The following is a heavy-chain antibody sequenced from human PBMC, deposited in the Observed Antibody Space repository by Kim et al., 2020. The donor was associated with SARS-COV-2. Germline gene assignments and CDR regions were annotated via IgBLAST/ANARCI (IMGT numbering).Heavy chain of an antibody. CDR1: RFTFGGYE. Sequence: GGALRLSCATSRFTFGGYEMNWVRQAPGKGLEWVAYITSSGTRKEYADSVEGRFSIFRDNAKNSLFLQMNSFRAEDTAVYYCTRDNPTVADFDSWGQGTL. CDR3: TRDNPTVADFDS. CDR2: ITSSGTRK. J-gene: IGHJ4*02. D-gene: IGHD4-17*01. V-gene: IGHV3-48*03.